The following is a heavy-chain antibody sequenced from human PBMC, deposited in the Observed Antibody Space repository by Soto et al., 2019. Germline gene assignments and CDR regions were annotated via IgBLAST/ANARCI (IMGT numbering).Heavy chain of an antibody. V-gene: IGHV1-18*01. Sequence: ASVKVSCKASGYTFTSYGISWVRQAPGQGLEWMGWISAYNGNTNYAQKLQGRVTMTTDTSTSTAYMELRSLRSDDTAVYYCARDRPRYYDFWSGSSTYFDYWGQ. J-gene: IGHJ4*01. CDR2: ISAYNGNT. CDR3: ARDRPRYYDFWSGSSTYFDY. CDR1: GYTFTSYG. D-gene: IGHD3-3*01.